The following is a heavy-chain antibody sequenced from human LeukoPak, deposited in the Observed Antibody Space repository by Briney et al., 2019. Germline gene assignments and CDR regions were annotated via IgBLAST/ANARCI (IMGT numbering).Heavy chain of an antibody. Sequence: ASVKVSCKDSGYTFTGYYMHWVRQAPGQGLEWMGWINPNSGGTNYAQKFQGRVTMTRDTSISTAYMELSRLRSDDTAVYYCASIVVVPAAMSAFDIWGQGTMVTVSS. V-gene: IGHV1-2*02. CDR1: GYTFTGYY. J-gene: IGHJ3*02. D-gene: IGHD2-2*01. CDR3: ASIVVVPAAMSAFDI. CDR2: INPNSGGT.